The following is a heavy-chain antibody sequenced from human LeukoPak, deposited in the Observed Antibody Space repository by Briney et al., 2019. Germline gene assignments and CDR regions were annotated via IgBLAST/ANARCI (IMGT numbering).Heavy chain of an antibody. CDR2: ISSSGSSI. CDR3: VKDSEATFDY. J-gene: IGHJ4*02. Sequence: GGSLGLSCAASGFIFSNYDMNWVRQAPGKGLEWISYISSSGSSIYYADSVKGRFTISRDNAKRSLYLQMNSLRAEDTAVYYCVKDSEATFDYWGQGTLVTVSS. CDR1: GFIFSNYD. V-gene: IGHV3-48*03.